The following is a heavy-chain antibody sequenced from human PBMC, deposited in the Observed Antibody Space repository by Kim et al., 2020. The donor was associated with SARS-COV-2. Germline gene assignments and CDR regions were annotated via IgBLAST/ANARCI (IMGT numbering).Heavy chain of an antibody. CDR3: ARAYCGGDCQYNWFDP. Sequence: SETLSLTCTVSGGSISSGGYYWSWIRQHPGKGLEWIGYIYYSGSTYYNPSLKSRVTISVDTSKNQFSLKLSSVTAADTAVYYCARAYCGGDCQYNWFDPWGQGTLVTVSS. J-gene: IGHJ5*02. V-gene: IGHV4-31*03. CDR1: GGSISSGGYY. CDR2: IYYSGST. D-gene: IGHD2-21*02.